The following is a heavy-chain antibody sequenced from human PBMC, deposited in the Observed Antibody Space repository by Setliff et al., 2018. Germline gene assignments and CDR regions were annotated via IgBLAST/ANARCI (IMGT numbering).Heavy chain of an antibody. CDR1: GFTLSTSF. J-gene: IGHJ3*02. Sequence: GGSLRLSGAAAGFTLSTSFLHWVRQAPGKGLEWVAVMWYNGNSQFYADSVKGRFTISRDKAKNTLYLQMNSLRAEDTAIYYCARQLRHAFDIWGQGTMVTVSS. D-gene: IGHD1-1*01. CDR2: MWYNGNSQ. V-gene: IGHV3-33*01. CDR3: ARQLRHAFDI.